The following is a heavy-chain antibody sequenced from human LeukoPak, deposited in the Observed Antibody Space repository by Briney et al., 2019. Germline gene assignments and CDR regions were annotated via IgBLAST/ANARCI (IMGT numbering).Heavy chain of an antibody. Sequence: GASVKVSCKASGGTFSSYAISWVRQAPGQGLEWMGGIIPIFGTANYAQKFQGRVTITADESTSTAYMELSSLRSEDTAVYYCARVDYYDSSGPNFDYWGQGTLVTVSS. CDR3: ARVDYYDSSGPNFDY. CDR2: IIPIFGTA. D-gene: IGHD3-22*01. V-gene: IGHV1-69*13. J-gene: IGHJ4*02. CDR1: GGTFSSYA.